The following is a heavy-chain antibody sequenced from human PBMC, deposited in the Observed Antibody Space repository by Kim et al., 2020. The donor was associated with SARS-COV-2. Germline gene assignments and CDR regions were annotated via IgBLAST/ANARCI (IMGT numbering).Heavy chain of an antibody. V-gene: IGHV3-74*01. CDR3: TRDQNWILYDY. Sequence: TIYAESVKGRFTVSRDNANNTLYLKMNSLRVEDTAVYYCTRDQNWILYDYWGQGTLVTVSS. CDR2: T. J-gene: IGHJ4*02. D-gene: IGHD3-9*01.